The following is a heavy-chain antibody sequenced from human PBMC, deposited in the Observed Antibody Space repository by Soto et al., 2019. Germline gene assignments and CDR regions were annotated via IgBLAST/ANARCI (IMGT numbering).Heavy chain of an antibody. CDR3: ARDRNYYDSSSYYDAFDM. Sequence: GGSLRLSCAASGFDIGNYWMTWVRQAPGKGLEWVANVKEDGTERQYVDSVEGRFTISRDNAENSLFLQMNSLRAEDTAVYYCARDRNYYDSSSYYDAFDMWGQGTMVTVSS. D-gene: IGHD3-22*01. CDR2: VKEDGTER. J-gene: IGHJ3*02. V-gene: IGHV3-7*05. CDR1: GFDIGNYW.